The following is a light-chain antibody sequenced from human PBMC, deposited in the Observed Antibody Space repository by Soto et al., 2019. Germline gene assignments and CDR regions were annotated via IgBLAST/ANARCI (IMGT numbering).Light chain of an antibody. Sequence: EFVLTQSPGTLSLSPGERATLACRASQTVRNNYLAWYQQKPGQAPRLLIYDASSRATGIPDRFSGGGSGTDFPITISRLEPEDFAVYYCQQFSSYPLTFGGGTKVDIK. CDR1: QTVRNNY. CDR2: DAS. J-gene: IGKJ4*01. CDR3: QQFSSYPLT. V-gene: IGKV3-20*01.